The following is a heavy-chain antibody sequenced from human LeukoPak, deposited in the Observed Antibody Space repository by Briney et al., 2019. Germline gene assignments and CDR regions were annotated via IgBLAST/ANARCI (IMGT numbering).Heavy chain of an antibody. Sequence: SETLSLTCTVSNDSISSYCCSWVRQPPGKGLEWIGFMCPSGRTDYNPSLKSRVTMSVDTSKNQLSMELRFLTAADAAVYYCATSYDGKTAPYELWGHGTLVTVSS. CDR3: ATSYDGKTAPYEL. D-gene: IGHD4-23*01. J-gene: IGHJ4*01. V-gene: IGHV4-4*08. CDR1: NDSISSYC. CDR2: MCPSGRT.